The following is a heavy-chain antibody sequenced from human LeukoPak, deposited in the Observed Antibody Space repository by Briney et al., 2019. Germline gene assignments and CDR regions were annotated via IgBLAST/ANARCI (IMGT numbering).Heavy chain of an antibody. CDR2: ISWDGGST. J-gene: IGHJ6*02. CDR3: AMASANDYYYGMDV. V-gene: IGHV3-43*01. CDR1: GFTFDDYT. Sequence: GGSLRLSCAASGFTFDDYTMHWVRQAPGKGLEWVSLISWDGGSTYYADSVKGRFTISRDNSKNSLYLQMNSLRTEDTALYYCAMASANDYYYGMDVWGQGTTVTVSS.